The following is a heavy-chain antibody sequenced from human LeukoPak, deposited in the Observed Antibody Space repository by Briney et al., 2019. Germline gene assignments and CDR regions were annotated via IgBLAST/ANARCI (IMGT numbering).Heavy chain of an antibody. Sequence: GGSLRLSCAASGFTFDDYAMHWVRQAPGEGLEWVSGISWNSGSIGYADSVKGRFTISRDNAKNSLYLQMNSLRAEDTALYYCAKGSYGSGRIFDYWGQGTLVTISS. CDR1: GFTFDDYA. J-gene: IGHJ4*02. D-gene: IGHD3-10*01. V-gene: IGHV3-9*01. CDR2: ISWNSGSI. CDR3: AKGSYGSGRIFDY.